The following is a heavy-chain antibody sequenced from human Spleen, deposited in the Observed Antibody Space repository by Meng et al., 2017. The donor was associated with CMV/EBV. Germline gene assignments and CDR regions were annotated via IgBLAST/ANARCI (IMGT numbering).Heavy chain of an antibody. CDR3: ARSANYYDSSGYWSGYFDY. CDR1: GGSFSSYS. V-gene: IGHV3-21*01. CDR2: ISSSSSYI. J-gene: IGHJ4*02. Sequence: EVQLVESGGGLVKPGGCLRLSCAAPGGSFSSYSMNWVRQAPGKGLEWVSSISSSSSYIYYADSVKGRFTIFRDNAKNSLYLQMNSLRAEDTAVYYCARSANYYDSSGYWSGYFDYWGQGTLVTVSS. D-gene: IGHD3-22*01.